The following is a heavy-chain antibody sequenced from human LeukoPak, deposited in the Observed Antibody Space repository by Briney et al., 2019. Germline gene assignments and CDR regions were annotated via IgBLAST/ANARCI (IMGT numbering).Heavy chain of an antibody. D-gene: IGHD4-17*01. CDR3: ARSEKDDYGDLYAFDM. Sequence: GGSLRLSCAAPGFTFSSYAMHWVRQAPGKGLEWVAVISYDGSNEYYADSVKGRFTISRDNSKNTLYLQMNSLRAEDTAVYYCARSEKDDYGDLYAFDMWGQGTMVTVSS. J-gene: IGHJ3*02. V-gene: IGHV3-30-3*01. CDR2: ISYDGSNE. CDR1: GFTFSSYA.